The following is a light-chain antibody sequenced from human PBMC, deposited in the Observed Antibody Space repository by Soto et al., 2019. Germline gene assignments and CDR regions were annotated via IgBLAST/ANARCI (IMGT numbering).Light chain of an antibody. CDR1: SSDVGAYND. CDR2: GVS. Sequence: QSALTQPASVSGSPGQSITISCTGTSSDVGAYNDVSWYQHHPGKAPKVMIYGVSNRPSGVSNRFSGSKSGNTAALTISGLQAEDEADYYCSSLASSSTPWVFGGGTKLTVL. CDR3: SSLASSSTPWV. V-gene: IGLV2-14*01. J-gene: IGLJ3*02.